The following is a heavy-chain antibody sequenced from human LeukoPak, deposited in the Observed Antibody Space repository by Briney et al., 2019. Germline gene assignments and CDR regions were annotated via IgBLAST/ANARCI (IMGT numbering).Heavy chain of an antibody. Sequence: KPGGSLRLSCAASGFTFSDYYMSWIRQAPGKGLEWVSYISSSGSTIYYADSVKGRFTISRDNAKNSLYLQMNSLRAEDTAVYYCARDLRYYDFWSGYYSSRDAFDIWGQGTMVTVSS. D-gene: IGHD3-3*01. J-gene: IGHJ3*02. CDR1: GFTFSDYY. CDR3: ARDLRYYDFWSGYYSSRDAFDI. V-gene: IGHV3-11*04. CDR2: ISSSGSTI.